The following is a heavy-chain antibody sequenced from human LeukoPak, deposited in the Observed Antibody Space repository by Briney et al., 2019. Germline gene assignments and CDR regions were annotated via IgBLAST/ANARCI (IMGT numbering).Heavy chain of an antibody. Sequence: SETLSLTCTVSGGSISSSSLYWSWIRQPPGKGLEWIGSIYYTGSTYYNPSLKSRVTISVDTSKNQFSLKLSSVTAADTAVYYCARTYYDFWSGYYTATFDYWGQGTLVTVSS. J-gene: IGHJ4*02. V-gene: IGHV4-39*07. D-gene: IGHD3-3*01. CDR2: IYYTGST. CDR1: GGSISSSSLY. CDR3: ARTYYDFWSGYYTATFDY.